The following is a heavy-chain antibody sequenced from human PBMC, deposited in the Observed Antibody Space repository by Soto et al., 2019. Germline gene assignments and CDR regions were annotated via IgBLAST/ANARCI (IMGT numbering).Heavy chain of an antibody. CDR3: ARGGYSSGWYVMNF. J-gene: IGHJ4*02. CDR2: ISYTGTT. CDR1: DDSISSSGYF. Sequence: PSETLSLTCSVSDDSISSSGYFWGWIRQPPGKGLEWIGTISYTGTTDYNPSLKSRVTISVDKSKSQFALKLSSVTATDTAVYYCARGGYSSGWYVMNFWGQGTLVTVSS. V-gene: IGHV4-39*01. D-gene: IGHD6-19*01.